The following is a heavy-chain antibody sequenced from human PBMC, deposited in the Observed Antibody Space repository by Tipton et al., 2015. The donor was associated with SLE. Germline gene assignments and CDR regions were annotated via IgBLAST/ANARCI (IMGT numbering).Heavy chain of an antibody. V-gene: IGHV4-39*07. CDR2: INYSGST. D-gene: IGHD3-3*01. CDR1: GGSISSSSYY. J-gene: IGHJ4*02. CDR3: ARGHTIFGVVTSYFDF. Sequence: TLSLTCTVSGGSISSSSYYWSWIRQPPGKGLEWIGEINYSGSTNYNPSLKSRVTISVDTSKNQFSLKLSSVTAADTAVYYCARGHTIFGVVTSYFDFWGQGTLVTVSS.